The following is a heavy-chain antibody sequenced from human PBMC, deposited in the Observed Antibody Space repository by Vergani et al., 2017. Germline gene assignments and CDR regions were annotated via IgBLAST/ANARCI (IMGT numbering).Heavy chain of an antibody. D-gene: IGHD4-23*01. CDR1: GGSISSYY. CDR2: IYYSGST. J-gene: IGHJ4*02. CDR3: ARGFYGGNSCFDY. V-gene: IGHV4-59*01. Sequence: QVQLQESGPGLVKPSETLSLTCTVSGGSISSYYWSWIRQPPGKGLEWIGYIYYSGSTNYNLSLKSRVTISVDTSKNQFSLKLSSVTAADTAVYYCARGFYGGNSCFDYWGQGTLVTVSS.